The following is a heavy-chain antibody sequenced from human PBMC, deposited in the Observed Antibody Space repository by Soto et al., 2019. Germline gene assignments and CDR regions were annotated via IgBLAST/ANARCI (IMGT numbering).Heavy chain of an antibody. V-gene: IGHV1-8*01. CDR1: GYTFTSYD. Sequence: QVQLVQSGAEVKKPGASVKVSCKASGYTFTSYDINWVRQATGQGLEWMGWMNPNSGNTGYAQKFQGRVTMTRKTSTTTAYKGLSSLRSEDTAGDYCAGGRNFDWNRYYWLDPGGQGTLVTVSS. D-gene: IGHD3-9*01. CDR3: AGGRNFDWNRYYWLDP. CDR2: MNPNSGNT. J-gene: IGHJ5*02.